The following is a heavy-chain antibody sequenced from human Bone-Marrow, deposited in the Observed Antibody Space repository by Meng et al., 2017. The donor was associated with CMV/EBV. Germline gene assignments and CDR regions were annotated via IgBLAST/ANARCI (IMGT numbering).Heavy chain of an antibody. V-gene: IGHV1-46*01. D-gene: IGHD3-3*01. CDR3: ARLRLRVLRFLEWSYYGMDV. CDR1: GYTFTSYY. Sequence: ASMKVSCKASGYTFTSYYMHWVRQAPGQGLEWMGIINPSGGSTSYAQKFQGRVTMTRDTSTSTVYMELSSLRSEDTAVYYCARLRLRVLRFLEWSYYGMDVWGQGTTVTGSS. J-gene: IGHJ6*01. CDR2: INPSGGST.